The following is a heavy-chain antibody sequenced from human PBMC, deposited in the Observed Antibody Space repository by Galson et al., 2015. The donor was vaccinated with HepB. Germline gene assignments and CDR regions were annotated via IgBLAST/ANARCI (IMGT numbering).Heavy chain of an antibody. Sequence: SLRLSCAVSGFTFSAYWMSWVRQAPGKGLEWVANIKQDGGEKYYVDSVRGRFTISRDNAKNSLYLQMNSLRAEDTAVYYCAKDHFGAAPENNRFDPWGQGTLVTVSS. D-gene: IGHD3-3*01. CDR1: GFTFSAYW. J-gene: IGHJ5*02. CDR3: AKDHFGAAPENNRFDP. CDR2: IKQDGGEK. V-gene: IGHV3-7*03.